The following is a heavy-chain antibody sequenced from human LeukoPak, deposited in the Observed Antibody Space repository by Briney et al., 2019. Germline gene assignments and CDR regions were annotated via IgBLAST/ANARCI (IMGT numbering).Heavy chain of an antibody. CDR2: IYYSGGT. Sequence: SETLSLTCTVSGGSISSYYWSWIRQPPGKGLEWIGYIYYSGGTNYNPSLKSRVTISVDTSKNQFSLKLSSVTAADTAVYYCARMDTHGSRYYYYGMDVWGQGTTVTVSS. CDR3: ARMDTHGSRYYYYGMDV. J-gene: IGHJ6*02. D-gene: IGHD5-18*01. V-gene: IGHV4-59*01. CDR1: GGSISSYY.